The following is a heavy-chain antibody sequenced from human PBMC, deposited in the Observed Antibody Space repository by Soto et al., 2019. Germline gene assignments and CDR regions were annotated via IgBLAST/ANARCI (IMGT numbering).Heavy chain of an antibody. CDR3: ARDHVDIVATITGYWYFDL. CDR1: GGTFSSYS. CDR2: IIPIFGTA. V-gene: IGHV1-69*06. D-gene: IGHD5-12*01. J-gene: IGHJ2*01. Sequence: ASVNVSCKSSGGTFSSYSISWVRQAPGQGLECMGGIIPIFGTANYAQKFQGRVTITADKSTSTAYMELSSLRSEDTAVYYCARDHVDIVATITGYWYFDLWGRGTLVTVSS.